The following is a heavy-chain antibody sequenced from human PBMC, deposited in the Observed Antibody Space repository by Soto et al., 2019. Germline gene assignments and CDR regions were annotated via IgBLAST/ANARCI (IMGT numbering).Heavy chain of an antibody. Sequence: GGSLRLSCAASGFTFSSHAMNWVRQAPGKGLEWVSSVSGSGGSTYYADSVKGRFTISRDNSKNTLYLQVNSLRAEDTAVYYCAKEWLYGSGSFYYYYGMDVWGQGTTVTV. CDR1: GFTFSSHA. D-gene: IGHD3-10*01. J-gene: IGHJ6*02. CDR3: AKEWLYGSGSFYYYYGMDV. CDR2: VSGSGGST. V-gene: IGHV3-23*01.